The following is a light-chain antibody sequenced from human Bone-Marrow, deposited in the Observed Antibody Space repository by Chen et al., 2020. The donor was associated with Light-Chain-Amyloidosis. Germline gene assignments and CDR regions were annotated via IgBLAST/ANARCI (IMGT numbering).Light chain of an antibody. J-gene: IGLJ3*02. Sequence: NFMLTQPHSVSESPGKTVIISCTRSSGSIATNYVQWYQQRPGSSPTTVIYEDDQRPSGVPERFSGAIDRSSNAASLTISGLKSEDEADYYCQSYQGSSQRVFGGGTKLTVL. CDR2: EDD. V-gene: IGLV6-57*01. CDR3: QSYQGSSQRV. CDR1: SGSIATNY.